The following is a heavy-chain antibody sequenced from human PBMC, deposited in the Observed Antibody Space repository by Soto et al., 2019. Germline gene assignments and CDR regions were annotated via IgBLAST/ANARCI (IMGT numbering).Heavy chain of an antibody. V-gene: IGHV4-31*03. J-gene: IGHJ5*02. D-gene: IGHD3-3*01. CDR1: GGSISSSDYY. CDR2: IYYSGST. CDR3: ARWWSGSRQGFDP. Sequence: QVQLQESGPGLVKPSQTLSLTCTVSGGSISSSDYYWSWIRQHPGKGLAWIGYIYYSGSTYYNPSLKSRVTISVDTSKNQFSLKLSSVTAADTAVYYCARWWSGSRQGFDPWGQGTLVTVSS.